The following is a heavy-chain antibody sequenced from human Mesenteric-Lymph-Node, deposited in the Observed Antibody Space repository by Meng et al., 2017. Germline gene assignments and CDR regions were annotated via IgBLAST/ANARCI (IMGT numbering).Heavy chain of an antibody. J-gene: IGHJ4*02. D-gene: IGHD1-26*01. V-gene: IGHV1-69*06. CDR2: IIPIFGTA. Sequence: QVQLVQYGAEVKKSGASVKVSCEACGGSFSSYTISWVRQAPGKGLEWMGGIIPIFGTANYAQKFQGRVTITADKSTSTAYMELSSLRSEDTAVYYCASSSGVWELLRHWGQGTLVTVSS. CDR3: ASSSGVWELLRH. CDR1: GGSFSSYT.